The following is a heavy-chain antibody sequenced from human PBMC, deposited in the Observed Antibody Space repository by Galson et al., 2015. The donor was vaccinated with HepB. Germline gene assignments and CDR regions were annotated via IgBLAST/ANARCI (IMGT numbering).Heavy chain of an antibody. D-gene: IGHD5-12*01. V-gene: IGHV3-23*01. CDR1: GFNYDHYA. J-gene: IGHJ4*02. CDR3: AKVAYEYSGKYWGFDH. CDR2: ISYSGTTT. Sequence: PLRHSCAASGFNYDHYAITGARQAPGKGLEWVSGISYSGTTTHYADSVKGRFTLSRDNSKKTLFLQMNSLRVEDTALYYCAKVAYEYSGKYWGFDHWGQGALVTVSS.